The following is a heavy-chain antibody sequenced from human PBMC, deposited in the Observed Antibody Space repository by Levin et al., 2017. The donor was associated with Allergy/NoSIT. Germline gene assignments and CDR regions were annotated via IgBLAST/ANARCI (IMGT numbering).Heavy chain of an antibody. J-gene: IGHJ4*02. CDR3: AKDDGTAYYSFDS. CDR2: ISYSGDYT. D-gene: IGHD1-26*01. CDR1: GFTFSTFA. Sequence: RTGGSLRLSCAASGFTFSTFAMNWVRQAPGQGLEWVSSISYSGDYTFYADSVRGRFTISRDNSEHTVYLQMNSLRAEDTALYYCAKDDGTAYYSFDSWGQGTLVTVS. V-gene: IGHV3-23*01.